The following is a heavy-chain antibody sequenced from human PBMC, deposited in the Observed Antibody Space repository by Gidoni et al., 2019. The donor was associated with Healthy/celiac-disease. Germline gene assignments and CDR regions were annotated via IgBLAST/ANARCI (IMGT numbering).Heavy chain of an antibody. CDR1: GYTFTGYY. CDR3: AGAPADIVVVPAAPYYYYYGMDV. D-gene: IGHD2-2*01. Sequence: QVQLVQSGAEVKKPGASVKVSCKASGYTFTGYYMHWVRQAPGQGLEWMGWINPNSGGSNYAQKFQGRVTMTRDTSISTAYMELSRLRSDDTAVYYCAGAPADIVVVPAAPYYYYYGMDVWGQGTTVTVSS. J-gene: IGHJ6*02. CDR2: INPNSGGS. V-gene: IGHV1-2*02.